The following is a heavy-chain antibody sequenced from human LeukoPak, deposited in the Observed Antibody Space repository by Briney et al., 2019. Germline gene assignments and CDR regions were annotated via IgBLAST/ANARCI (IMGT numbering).Heavy chain of an antibody. CDR2: IGSAGDT. CDR3: ARVGQNAFDI. Sequence: GRSLRLSCAASGFTFSSYDMHWVRQATGKGLEWVSGIGSAGDTYYPGSVKGRFTISRESAKNSLYLQMNSLRAGDTAVYFCARVGQNAFDIWGQGTMVTVSS. J-gene: IGHJ3*02. CDR1: GFTFSSYD. V-gene: IGHV3-13*04.